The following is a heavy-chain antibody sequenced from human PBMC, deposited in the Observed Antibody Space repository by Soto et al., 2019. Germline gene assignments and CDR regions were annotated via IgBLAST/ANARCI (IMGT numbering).Heavy chain of an antibody. CDR1: GFTFSSYG. CDR2: IWHDGGNK. J-gene: IGHJ4*02. D-gene: IGHD3-16*01. V-gene: IGHV3-33*01. Sequence: LRLSCAASGFTFSSYGMHWVRQAPGKGLEWVAFIWHDGGNKFYAESVKGRFTISRDNSKNTLYLQMTSLSAEDTATYYCARDGDVNTGFGKDYWGQGTLVTVSS. CDR3: ARDGDVNTGFGKDY.